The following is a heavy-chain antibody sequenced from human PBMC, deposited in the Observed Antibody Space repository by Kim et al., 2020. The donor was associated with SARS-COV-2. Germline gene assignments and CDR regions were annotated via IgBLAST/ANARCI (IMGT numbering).Heavy chain of an antibody. V-gene: IGHV4-34*01. CDR1: GGSFSGYY. J-gene: IGHJ6*03. D-gene: IGHD2-15*01. CDR2: INHSGST. Sequence: SETLSLTCAVYGGSFSGYYWSWIRQPPGKGLEWIGEINHSGSTNYNPSLKSRVTISVDTSKNQFSLKLSFVTAADTAVYYCARESGHMVVVVVAPYYYYYMDVWGKGTTVTVSS. CDR3: ARESGHMVVVVVAPYYYYYMDV.